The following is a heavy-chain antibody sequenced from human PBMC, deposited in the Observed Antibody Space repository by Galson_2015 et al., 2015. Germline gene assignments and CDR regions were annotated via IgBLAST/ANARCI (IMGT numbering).Heavy chain of an antibody. D-gene: IGHD1-14*01. CDR2: IKYDGSQT. Sequence: SLRLSCAASGFIVSANYMSWVRQAPGKGLEWVAKIKYDGSQTFYVDSVKGRFTISRDNAENSLDLQMNSLRADDTAVYYCARDANRGGEFDYWGQGALVTVSS. V-gene: IGHV3-7*03. CDR1: GFIVSANY. CDR3: ARDANRGGEFDY. J-gene: IGHJ4*02.